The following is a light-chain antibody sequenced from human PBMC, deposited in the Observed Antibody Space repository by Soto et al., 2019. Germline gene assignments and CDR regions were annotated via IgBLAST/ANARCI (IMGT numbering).Light chain of an antibody. V-gene: IGKV3-20*01. CDR2: GAS. J-gene: IGKJ1*01. Sequence: IVLTQSPGTLSLSPGERATLSCRASQSISSRYLAWYQQNPGQAPRLLIYGASSRAASIPDRFSGSGSGTDFILTISRLQPDAGAVYYCQPDGSSWTFGHGTKVEIK. CDR1: QSISSRY. CDR3: QPDGSSWT.